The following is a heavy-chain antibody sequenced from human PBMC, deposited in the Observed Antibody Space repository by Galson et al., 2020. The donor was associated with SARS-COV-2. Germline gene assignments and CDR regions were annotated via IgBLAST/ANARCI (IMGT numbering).Heavy chain of an antibody. Sequence: GGSLRLSCAASGFSFSTYWMSWVRQAPGKGLEWLANIKPDGTSKYYVDSVKGRFTISRDNAKNSLYLQMNSLRVEDTALYYCARCASAVPGFDWGQGILVTVSS. D-gene: IGHD6-19*01. CDR1: GFSFSTYW. J-gene: IGHJ4*02. CDR2: IKPDGTSK. CDR3: ARCASAVPGFD. V-gene: IGHV3-7*01.